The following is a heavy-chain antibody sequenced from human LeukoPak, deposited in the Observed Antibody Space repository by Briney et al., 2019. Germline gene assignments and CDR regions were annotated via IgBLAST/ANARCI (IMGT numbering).Heavy chain of an antibody. D-gene: IGHD3-10*01. CDR2: IYSDGGSP. Sequence: PGGSLRLSCAASGFTLSGYWMHWVRQAPGRGLVWVSRIYSDGGSPTYADSVKGRFTISRDNAKNTLYLQMNSLSVEDTAVYYCARGRGSYGWFDPWGQGTLVTVSS. CDR3: ARGRGSYGWFDP. CDR1: GFTLSGYW. J-gene: IGHJ5*02. V-gene: IGHV3-74*01.